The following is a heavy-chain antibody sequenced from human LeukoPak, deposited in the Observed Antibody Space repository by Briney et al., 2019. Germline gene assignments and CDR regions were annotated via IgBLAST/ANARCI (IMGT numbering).Heavy chain of an antibody. D-gene: IGHD6-13*01. Sequence: ASVKVSCKASGYTFATYGSCWVRQAPGHGLEWMGWISANSGKTDYAQKFQGRVTMTTDTSTTTAYMELRSLRPDDTALYFCAKVAGDRMDHWGQGTLLTVSS. CDR1: GYTFATYG. V-gene: IGHV1-18*01. CDR2: ISANSGKT. J-gene: IGHJ4*02. CDR3: AKVAGDRMDH.